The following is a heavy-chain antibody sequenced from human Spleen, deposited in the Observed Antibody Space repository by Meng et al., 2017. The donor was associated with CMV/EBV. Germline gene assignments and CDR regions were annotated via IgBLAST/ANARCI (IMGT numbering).Heavy chain of an antibody. V-gene: IGHV3-23*01. CDR2: LSGSGGST. J-gene: IGHJ3*02. Sequence: GESLKISCAASGFTFSSYAMTWVRQAPGKGLEWVSALSGSGGSTYYADSVKGRFTISRDNSKNTLYLRMNSLRAEDTAVYYCAKRGGRTAFDIWGQGTMVTVSS. CDR3: AKRGGRTAFDI. CDR1: GFTFSSYA. D-gene: IGHD3-16*01.